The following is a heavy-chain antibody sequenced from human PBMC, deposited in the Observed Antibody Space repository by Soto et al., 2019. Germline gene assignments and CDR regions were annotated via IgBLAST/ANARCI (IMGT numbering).Heavy chain of an antibody. CDR3: VRQHGRDCSGDRCPNLIDW. D-gene: IGHD2-15*01. Sequence: SETLSLTCTVSGVSISSPTYYWGWIRQPPGKGLEWIGSFYYSGRTSYNPSLKSRVTISVDTSKNQFSLTLSSVTAADTAVYYCVRQHGRDCSGDRCPNLIDWCGQGTLVTVSS. J-gene: IGHJ4*02. CDR1: GVSISSPTYY. V-gene: IGHV4-39*01. CDR2: FYYSGRT.